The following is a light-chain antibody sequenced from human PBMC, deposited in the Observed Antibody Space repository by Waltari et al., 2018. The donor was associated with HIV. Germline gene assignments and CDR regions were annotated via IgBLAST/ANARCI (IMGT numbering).Light chain of an antibody. J-gene: IGLJ3*02. V-gene: IGLV1-47*01. CDR3: AAWDDNLSGWV. CDR2: RNN. CDR1: SSNIGSNY. Sequence: QSVLTQPPSASGTPGQSVTISCSGSSSNIGSNYVYWYQQLPGTAPKLLLYRNNQRPSGVPDRFSGFKSGTSASLAISGLRSEDEADYYCAAWDDNLSGWVFGGGSKLTIL.